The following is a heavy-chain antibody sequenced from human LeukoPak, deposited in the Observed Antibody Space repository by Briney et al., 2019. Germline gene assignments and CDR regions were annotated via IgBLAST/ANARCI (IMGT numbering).Heavy chain of an antibody. V-gene: IGHV4-39*07. Sequence: SETLSLTCTVSGGSINTNNYYWGWIRQPPGKWLEWIGSIYYSGTTYHNPSLKSRVTISVDTSKNQFSLKRRSVTAADKAVYYCARELKQWLGFFDYWGQGTLVTVSS. CDR3: ARELKQWLGFFDY. CDR1: GGSINTNNYY. D-gene: IGHD6-19*01. J-gene: IGHJ4*02. CDR2: IYYSGTT.